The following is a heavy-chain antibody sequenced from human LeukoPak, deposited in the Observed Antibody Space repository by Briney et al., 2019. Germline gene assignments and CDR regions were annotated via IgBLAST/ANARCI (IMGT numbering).Heavy chain of an antibody. CDR3: ARERASSGSDY. J-gene: IGHJ4*02. V-gene: IGHV4-4*07. CDR2: IYTSGST. CDR1: GGSISSYY. Sequence: SETLSLTCTASGGSISSYYWSWIRQPPGKGLEWIGRIYTSGSTNYNPSLKSRVTMSVDTSKNQFSLKLSSVTAADTAVYYCARERASSGSDYWGQGTLVTVSS. D-gene: IGHD3-22*01.